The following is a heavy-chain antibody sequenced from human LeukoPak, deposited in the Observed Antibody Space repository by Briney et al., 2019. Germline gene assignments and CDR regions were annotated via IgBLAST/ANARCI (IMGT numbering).Heavy chain of an antibody. CDR2: IYYSGST. V-gene: IGHV4-59*01. Sequence: SETLSLTCTVSGGSISSYYWSWIRQPPGKGLEWIGYIYYSGSTNYNPSLQSRVTISVDTSKNQFSLKLSSVTAADTAVYYCARIRRSDIVVVPAAIPRGDWYFDLWGRGTLVTVSS. CDR3: ARIRRSDIVVVPAAIPRGDWYFDL. D-gene: IGHD2-2*01. CDR1: GGSISSYY. J-gene: IGHJ2*01.